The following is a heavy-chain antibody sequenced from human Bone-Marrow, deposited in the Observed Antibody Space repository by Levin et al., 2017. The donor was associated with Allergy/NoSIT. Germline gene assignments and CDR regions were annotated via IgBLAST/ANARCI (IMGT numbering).Heavy chain of an antibody. D-gene: IGHD2-15*01. J-gene: IGHJ6*03. CDR1: GFAFSNYN. CDR3: ARDGRRIVVLVTASRVHMDV. V-gene: IGHV3-48*01. CDR2: IGSSENSKI. Sequence: AGGSLRLSCAASGFAFSNYNMNWVRQAPGKGLEWISYIGSSENSKINYADSVKGRFTISRDNDKNSLYLEMSSLRAEDTAVYYCARDGRRIVVLVTASRVHMDVWGKGTTVIVSS.